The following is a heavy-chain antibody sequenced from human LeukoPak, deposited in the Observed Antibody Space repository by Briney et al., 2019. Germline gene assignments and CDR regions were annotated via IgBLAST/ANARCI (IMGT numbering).Heavy chain of an antibody. D-gene: IGHD2-2*02. J-gene: IGHJ3*02. Sequence: GASVKVSCKASGGTFSSYAISWVRQAPGQGLEWMGRIIPIFGTANYAQKFQGRVTITADESTSTAYMELSSLRSEDTAVYYCARREDIVVVPAAIPRGGYFDWLGAFDIWGQGTMVTVSS. CDR1: GGTFSSYA. CDR3: ARREDIVVVPAAIPRGGYFDWLGAFDI. V-gene: IGHV1-69*15. CDR2: IIPIFGTA.